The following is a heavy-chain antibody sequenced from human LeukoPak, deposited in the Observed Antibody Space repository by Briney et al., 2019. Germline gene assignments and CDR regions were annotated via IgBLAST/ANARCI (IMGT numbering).Heavy chain of an antibody. Sequence: PSETLSLTCTVSGGSISSHYWSWIRQPPGKGLEWIGYIYYSGSTNYNPSLKSRVTISVDTSKNQFSLKLSSVTAADTAVYYCARDFAGTTSRDAFDIWGQGTKVTVSS. CDR3: ARDFAGTTSRDAFDI. J-gene: IGHJ3*02. V-gene: IGHV4-59*11. CDR2: IYYSGST. D-gene: IGHD1-7*01. CDR1: GGSISSHY.